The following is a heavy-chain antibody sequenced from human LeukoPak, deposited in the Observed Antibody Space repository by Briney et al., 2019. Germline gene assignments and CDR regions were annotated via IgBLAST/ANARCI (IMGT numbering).Heavy chain of an antibody. J-gene: IGHJ6*03. V-gene: IGHV3-21*01. Sequence: GGSLRLSCAASGFTFSSYSMNWVRQAPGKGLEWVSSISSSSSYIYYADSVKGRFTISRDNAKNSLYLQMNSLRAEDTAVYYCARRVPAAIGGYYYMDVWGKGTTVTVSS. CDR1: GFTFSSYS. CDR3: ARRVPAAIGGYYYMDV. CDR2: ISSSSSYI. D-gene: IGHD2-2*02.